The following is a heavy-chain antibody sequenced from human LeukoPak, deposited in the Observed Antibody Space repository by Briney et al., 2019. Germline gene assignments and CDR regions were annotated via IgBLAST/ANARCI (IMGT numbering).Heavy chain of an antibody. V-gene: IGHV4-59*01. Sequence: KSSETLSLTCSVSGVSMTNDRWTWIRQAPGKGLEWIGYMSDSGQTNYNPSLRSRATVSVDTSKSQCSLRLTSVTSADTAVYYCARITGYFDSGGSYYWGFFDYWGQGSLVTVSS. D-gene: IGHD3-22*01. CDR2: MSDSGQT. CDR1: GVSMTNDR. J-gene: IGHJ4*02. CDR3: ARITGYFDSGGSYYWGFFDY.